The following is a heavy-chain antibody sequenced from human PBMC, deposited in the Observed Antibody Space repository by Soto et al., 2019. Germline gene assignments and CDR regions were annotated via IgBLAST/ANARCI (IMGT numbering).Heavy chain of an antibody. D-gene: IGHD3-22*01. CDR3: ARLSYDSRCYYWFDP. CDR2: IYYSGST. V-gene: IGHV4-39*01. J-gene: IGHJ5*02. CDR1: GGSIISTTYY. Sequence: PSETLSLTCTVSGGSIISTTYYWGWIRQPPGKGLEWIGSIYYSGSTYDNPSLKSRVTISVDTSKNQFSLKLSSVTAADTAVYYCARLSYDSRCYYWFDPWGQGTLVTVSS.